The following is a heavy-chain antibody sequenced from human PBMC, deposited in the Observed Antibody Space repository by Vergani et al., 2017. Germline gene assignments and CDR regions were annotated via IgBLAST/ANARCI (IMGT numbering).Heavy chain of an antibody. CDR3: ARALPIAAAPSTGGRNYGMDV. Sequence: QVQLVQSGAEVKKPGSSVKVSCKASGGTFSSYAISWVRQAPGQGLEWMGRIIPIFGTANYAQKFQGRVTITADESTSTAYMELSSLRSEDTAVYYCARALPIAAAPSTGGRNYGMDVWGQGTTVTVSS. J-gene: IGHJ6*02. D-gene: IGHD6-13*01. CDR2: IIPIFGTA. CDR1: GGTFSSYA. V-gene: IGHV1-69*18.